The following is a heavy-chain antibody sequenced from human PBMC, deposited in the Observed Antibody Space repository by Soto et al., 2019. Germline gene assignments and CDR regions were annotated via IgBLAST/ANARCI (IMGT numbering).Heavy chain of an antibody. V-gene: IGHV3-33*01. CDR2: IWHDGNNK. D-gene: IGHD3-10*01. CDR1: GVTFSNYG. CDR3: ARNMVRGGLSCYMDV. Sequence: PGGSLRLSCAASGVTFSNYGTHWVRQTPGKGLEWVAVIWHDGNNKYYADSVKGRFTISRDNSKDTVYLQMNSLRAEDTAVYYCARNMVRGGLSCYMDVWGKGTTVTVSS. J-gene: IGHJ6*03.